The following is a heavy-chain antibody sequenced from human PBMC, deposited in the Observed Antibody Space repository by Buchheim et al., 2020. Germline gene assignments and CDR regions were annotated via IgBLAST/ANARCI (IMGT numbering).Heavy chain of an antibody. V-gene: IGHV3-30*02. Sequence: QVQLVESGGGVVQPGRSLRLSCAASGFTFSSYGMHWVSQAPGKGLEWVAFIRYDGSNKYYADSVKGRFTISRDNSKNTLYLQMNSLIAEDTAVYYCAKALVVAAAAPLDYCGQGTL. CDR3: AKALVVAAAAPLDY. J-gene: IGHJ4*02. D-gene: IGHD2-15*01. CDR1: GFTFSSYG. CDR2: IRYDGSNK.